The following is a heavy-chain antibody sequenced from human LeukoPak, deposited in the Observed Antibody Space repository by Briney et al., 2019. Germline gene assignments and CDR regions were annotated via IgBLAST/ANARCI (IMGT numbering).Heavy chain of an antibody. CDR2: IYYSGST. V-gene: IGHV4-59*01. J-gene: IGHJ6*02. CDR1: GGSISSYY. D-gene: IGHD3-3*01. CDR3: ARGLDEDFWSGYIPRYYYYGMDV. Sequence: SETLSLTCTVSGGSISSYYWSWIRQPPGKGLEWIGYIYYSGSTNYNPSLKSRVTISVDTSKNQFSLKLSSVTAADTAVYYCARGLDEDFWSGYIPRYYYYGMDVWGQGTTVTVSS.